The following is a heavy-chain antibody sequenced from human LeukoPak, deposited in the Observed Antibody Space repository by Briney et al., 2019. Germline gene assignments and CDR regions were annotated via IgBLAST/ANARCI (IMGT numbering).Heavy chain of an antibody. V-gene: IGHV4-34*01. CDR1: GGSFSGYY. CDR2: INHRRST. Sequence: SETLSLTCAVYGGSFSGYYWTWIRKPPGKGLEWIGEINHRRSTKYSPSLKSRVTISVDTSKNQFSLRLSSVTAADTAVYYCARGAHWGLRYFDWSHYYYYYMDVWGKGTTVTVSS. D-gene: IGHD3-9*01. J-gene: IGHJ6*03. CDR3: ARGAHWGLRYFDWSHYYYYYMDV.